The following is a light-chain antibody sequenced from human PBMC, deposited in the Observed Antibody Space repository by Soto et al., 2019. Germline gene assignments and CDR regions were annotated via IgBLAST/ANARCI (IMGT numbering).Light chain of an antibody. CDR2: AAS. CDR1: QGISSY. V-gene: IGKV1-8*01. CDR3: QQYYSYPRT. Sequence: IQMTQSPATLSASTGDRVTSTCLASQGISSYLAWYQQKPGKAPKLLIYAASTLQSGVPSRFSGSGSGTDFTLTISCLQSEDFATYYCQQYYSYPRTCGQGTKGDIK. J-gene: IGKJ1*01.